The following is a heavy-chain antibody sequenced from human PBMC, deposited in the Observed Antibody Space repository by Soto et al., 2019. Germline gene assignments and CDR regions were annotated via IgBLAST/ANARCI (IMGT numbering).Heavy chain of an antibody. CDR2: IYYSGST. D-gene: IGHD2-2*01. CDR3: ARVVRDVVVTAATYWFDP. Sequence: SETLSLTCTVSGGSISSGDYYWSWILQPPGKGLEWIGYIYYSGSTNYNPSLKSRLTISVDTSKNQFSLKLRSVTAADTAVYYCARVVRDVVVTAATYWFDPWGQGTLVTVSS. CDR1: GGSISSGDYY. J-gene: IGHJ5*02. V-gene: IGHV4-61*08.